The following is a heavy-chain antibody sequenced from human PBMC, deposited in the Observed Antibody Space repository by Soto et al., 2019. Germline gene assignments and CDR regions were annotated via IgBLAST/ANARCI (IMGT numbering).Heavy chain of an antibody. D-gene: IGHD3-10*01. CDR2: VTHDGTER. CDR1: GFTLSGHG. CDR3: AREKNSGYYRTVDY. Sequence: QVQLVASGGGVVQPGRSLSLSCAASGFTLSGHGLHWVRQAPGKGLEWVAVVTHDGTERHYPDSVKGRFTITRDISKNRFYLQMNSLRVGATAMYYCAREKNSGYYRTVDYWGQGTLVTVSS. J-gene: IGHJ4*02. V-gene: IGHV3-30*03.